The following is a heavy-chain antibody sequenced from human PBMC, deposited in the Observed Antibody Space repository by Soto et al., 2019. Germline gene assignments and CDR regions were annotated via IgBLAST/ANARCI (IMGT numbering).Heavy chain of an antibody. J-gene: IGHJ4*02. Sequence: SETLSLTCTVSGGSISSYYWSWIRQPPGKGLEWIGYIYYSGSTNYNPSLKSRVTISVDTSKNQFSLKLSSVTAADTAVYYCARETVAGTGNFDYWGQGTLVTVSS. CDR1: GGSISSYY. CDR3: ARETVAGTGNFDY. V-gene: IGHV4-59*01. CDR2: IYYSGST. D-gene: IGHD6-19*01.